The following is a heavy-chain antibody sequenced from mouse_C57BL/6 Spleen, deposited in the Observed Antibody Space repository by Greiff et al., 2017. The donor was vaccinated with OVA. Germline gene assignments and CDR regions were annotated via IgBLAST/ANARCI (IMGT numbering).Heavy chain of an antibody. CDR1: GYTFTDHA. D-gene: IGHD1-1*01. CDR3: ASPLTNALDCYAMDY. J-gene: IGHJ4*01. CDR2: IYPRDGST. Sequence: VQLQQSDAELVKPGASVKISCKASGYTFTDHAIHWMKQRPEQGLEWIGYIYPRDGSTKYNEKFKGKATLTADKSSSTAYMQLNSLTSEDSAVYVCASPLTNALDCYAMDYWGQGTSVTVSS. V-gene: IGHV1-78*01.